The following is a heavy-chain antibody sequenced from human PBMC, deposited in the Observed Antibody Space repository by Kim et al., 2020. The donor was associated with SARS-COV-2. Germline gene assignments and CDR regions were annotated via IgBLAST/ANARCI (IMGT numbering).Heavy chain of an antibody. J-gene: IGHJ4*02. V-gene: IGHV1-69*13. Sequence: SVKVSCKASGGTFSSYAISWVRQAPGQGLEWMGGIIPIFGTANYAQKFQGRVTITADESTSTAYMELSSLRSEDTAVYYCARDPALPGIAAAGYGYWGQGTLVTVSS. D-gene: IGHD6-13*01. CDR1: GGTFSSYA. CDR3: ARDPALPGIAAAGYGY. CDR2: IIPIFGTA.